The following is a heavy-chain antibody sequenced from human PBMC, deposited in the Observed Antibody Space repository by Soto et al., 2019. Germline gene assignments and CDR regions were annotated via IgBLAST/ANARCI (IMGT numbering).Heavy chain of an antibody. CDR3: ARRIEAHPNWFEP. D-gene: IGHD6-6*01. J-gene: IGHJ5*02. CDR2: IYHSGST. Sequence: SETLSLTCAVSGGSISSGGYSWSWIRQPPGKGLEWIGYIYHSGSTYYNPPLKSRVTISVDRSKNQFSLKLSSVTAADTAVYSCARRIEAHPNWFEPWGQGALVTVSS. V-gene: IGHV4-30-2*01. CDR1: GGSISSGGYS.